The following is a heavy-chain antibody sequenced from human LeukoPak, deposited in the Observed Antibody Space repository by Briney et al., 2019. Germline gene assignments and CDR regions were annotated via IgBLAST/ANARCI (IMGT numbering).Heavy chain of an antibody. Sequence: ASVKVSCKASGYTFTGYYMHWVRQAPGQGLEWMGWINPNSGGTNYAQKFQGWVTMTRDTSISTAYMELSRLRSDDTAVYYCAREIAAARIYAFDIWGQGTMVIVSS. D-gene: IGHD6-13*01. CDR1: GYTFTGYY. J-gene: IGHJ3*02. CDR3: AREIAAARIYAFDI. V-gene: IGHV1-2*04. CDR2: INPNSGGT.